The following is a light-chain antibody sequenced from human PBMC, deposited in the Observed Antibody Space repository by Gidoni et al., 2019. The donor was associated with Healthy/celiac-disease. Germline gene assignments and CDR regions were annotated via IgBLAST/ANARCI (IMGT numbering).Light chain of an antibody. CDR1: QSVSSSY. CDR2: GAS. J-gene: IGKJ4*01. Sequence: EIVLTQSPGTLSLSPGERATLSCSASQSVSSSYLSWYQQKPGKAPRLLIYGASSRATGIPERFSGSGSGTDFTLTISRLEPEDIAVYYCQQYGSSPLTFGGGTKVEIK. CDR3: QQYGSSPLT. V-gene: IGKV3-20*01.